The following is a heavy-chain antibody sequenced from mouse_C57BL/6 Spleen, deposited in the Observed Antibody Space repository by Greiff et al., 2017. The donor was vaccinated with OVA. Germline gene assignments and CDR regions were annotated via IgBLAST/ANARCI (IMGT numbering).Heavy chain of an antibody. CDR1: GFTFSSYA. CDR2: ISDGGSYT. Sequence: VQLKESGGGLVKPGGSLTLSCAASGFTFSSYAMSWVRQTPEQRLEWVATISDGGSYTYYPENVKGRFTISRDNAKNNLYLQMSHLKSEDTAMYYCARDPVKDYFDYWGQGTTLTVSS. V-gene: IGHV5-4*01. J-gene: IGHJ2*01. CDR3: ARDPVKDYFDY.